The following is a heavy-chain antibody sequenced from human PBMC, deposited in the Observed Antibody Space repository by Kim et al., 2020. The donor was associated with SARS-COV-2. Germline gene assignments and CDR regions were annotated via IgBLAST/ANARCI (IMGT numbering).Heavy chain of an antibody. J-gene: IGHJ5*02. CDR3: AKAPIVGPTKWFDP. V-gene: IGHV3-23*01. D-gene: IGHD1-26*01. Sequence: ADSVKGRFIISRDNSKSTLYLQMNSLRAEDTAVYYCAKAPIVGPTKWFDPWGQGTLVTVSS.